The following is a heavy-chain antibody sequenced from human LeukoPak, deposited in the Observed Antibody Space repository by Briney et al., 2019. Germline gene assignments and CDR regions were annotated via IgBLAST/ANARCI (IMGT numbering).Heavy chain of an antibody. CDR1: GFTFSSYW. CDR3: SRGLVGNSHFDS. D-gene: IGHD4-23*01. J-gene: IGHJ4*02. Sequence: QPGGSLRLSCVASGFTFSSYWMHWVRQAPGKGLVRVSRVNNDGSGTTYAASVEGRFTISRDNAKNTLYLQMISLRAEDTAVYYCSRGLVGNSHFDSWGQGTLVTVSS. CDR2: VNNDGSGT. V-gene: IGHV3-74*01.